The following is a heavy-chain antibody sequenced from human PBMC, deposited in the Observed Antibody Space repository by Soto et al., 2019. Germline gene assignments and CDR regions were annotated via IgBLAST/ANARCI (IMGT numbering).Heavy chain of an antibody. CDR2: IKRDGSTT. CDR1: GFTFSDYW. Sequence: EVQLVESGGGLVQPGGSLRLSCAASGFTFSDYWMHWVRQAPGKGLEWVSRIKRDGSTTNYADSVKGRFTISRDNAKNTLYLEMNSLGVEDTADYYCARGAMNYYYEDVWGKGTTVTVSS. J-gene: IGHJ6*03. CDR3: ARGAMNYYYEDV. V-gene: IGHV3-74*01.